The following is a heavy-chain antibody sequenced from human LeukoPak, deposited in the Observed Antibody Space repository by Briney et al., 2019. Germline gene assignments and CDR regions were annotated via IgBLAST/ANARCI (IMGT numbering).Heavy chain of an antibody. D-gene: IGHD6-19*01. CDR1: GFTFTSYG. V-gene: IGHV3-33*01. CDR3: ARLGSGWSFDY. Sequence: SGRSLRLSCAASGFTFTSYGIDWVRQAPGKGLEWVAVIWYDGSEKYYADPVKGRFTISRDQSKNTAYLQMNSLRAEDTAVYYCARLGSGWSFDYWGQGALVTVSS. CDR2: IWYDGSEK. J-gene: IGHJ4*02.